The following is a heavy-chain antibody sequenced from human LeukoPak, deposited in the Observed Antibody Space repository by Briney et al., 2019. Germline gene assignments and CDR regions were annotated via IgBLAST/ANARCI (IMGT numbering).Heavy chain of an antibody. V-gene: IGHV4-39*01. Sequence: SATLSLPCTVSGGSISINYNWGWLRQPPGKGVEWVGSIFYSGATYYSPSLKRRVTISVDTSKNQFSLKLSSMTAADTAVYYCVRHRQWLLFPDYWGQGTLVTVSS. CDR1: GGSISINYN. CDR3: VRHRQWLLFPDY. D-gene: IGHD6-19*01. CDR2: IFYSGAT. J-gene: IGHJ4*02.